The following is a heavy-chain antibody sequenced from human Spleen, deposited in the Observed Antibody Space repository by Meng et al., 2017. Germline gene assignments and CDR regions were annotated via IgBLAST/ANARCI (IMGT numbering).Heavy chain of an antibody. J-gene: IGHJ4*02. D-gene: IGHD3-16*01. CDR2: TNYRSKWYN. CDR3: ASQEGAFDY. V-gene: IGHV6-1*01. CDR1: GESVSSNSAA. Sequence: QLQQSGPGLVTPSQTLSLPCAISGESVSSNSAAWNWLRQSPSRGLEWLGRTNYRSKWYNDYAVSVKSRITINPDTSKNQFSLQLNSVTPEDTAVYYCASQEGAFDYWGQGTLVTVSS.